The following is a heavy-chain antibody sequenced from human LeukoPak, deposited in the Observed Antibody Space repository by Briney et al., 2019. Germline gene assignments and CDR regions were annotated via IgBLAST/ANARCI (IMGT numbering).Heavy chain of an antibody. V-gene: IGHV1-2*02. CDR1: GYTFTSYY. CDR2: INPSSGGT. J-gene: IGHJ4*02. D-gene: IGHD6-13*01. CDR3: ARDQGSSWYVDY. Sequence: ASVKVSCKTSGYTFTSYYIHWVRQAPGQGLEWMGWINPSSGGTEYAQKFQGRVTMTGDTSISTAYMELSRLRSDDTAVYYCARDQGSSWYVDYWGQGTLVIVSS.